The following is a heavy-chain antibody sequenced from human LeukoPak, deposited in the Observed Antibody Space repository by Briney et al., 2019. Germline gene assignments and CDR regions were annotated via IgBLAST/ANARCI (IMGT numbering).Heavy chain of an antibody. J-gene: IGHJ4*02. CDR2: IRYDGSNK. D-gene: IGHD1-26*01. Sequence: GGSLRLSCAASGFTLSSYVMEWVRQAPGKGLEWVAFIRYDGSNKFYADSVKGRFTISRYNSKNTLFLQMNNLRAEDTAVYYCAKGPLRDDTGSYFDYWGQGTLVTVSS. V-gene: IGHV3-30*02. CDR1: GFTLSSYV. CDR3: AKGPLRDDTGSYFDY.